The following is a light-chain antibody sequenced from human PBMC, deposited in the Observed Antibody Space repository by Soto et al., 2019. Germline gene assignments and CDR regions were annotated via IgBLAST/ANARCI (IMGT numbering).Light chain of an antibody. CDR2: GAS. V-gene: IGKV3-20*01. Sequence: EIVLTQSPGTLSLSPGERATLSCRASQSVSSSSLAWYQQNPGQAPRLLIYGASSRAAGIPDRFSGSGSGTVFTLTISRLEPEDFAVYYCHQYGTSRAFGQGTKVEIK. CDR3: HQYGTSRA. J-gene: IGKJ1*01. CDR1: QSVSSSS.